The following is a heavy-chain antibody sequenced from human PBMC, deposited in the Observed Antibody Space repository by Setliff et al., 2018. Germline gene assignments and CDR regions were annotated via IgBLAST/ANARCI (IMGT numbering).Heavy chain of an antibody. J-gene: IGHJ6*03. V-gene: IGHV1-18*01. CDR2: ISAYNGNT. D-gene: IGHD2-15*01. CDR3: AREGVDTRSSTDYRYYMDA. Sequence: ASVKVSCKASGYPFTSNSMHWVRQAPGQGLEWMGWISAYNGNTNYAQKLQGRVTIITDESTSTAYMELSRLTSDDTAVYYCAREGVDTRSSTDYRYYMDAWGQGTTVTVSS. CDR1: GYPFTSNS.